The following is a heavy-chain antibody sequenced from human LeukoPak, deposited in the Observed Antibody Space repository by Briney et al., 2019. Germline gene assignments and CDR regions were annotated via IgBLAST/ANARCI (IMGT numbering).Heavy chain of an antibody. V-gene: IGHV4-59*12. CDR3: ARGHRYSSGPYYFDY. CDR2: IYYSGST. J-gene: IGHJ4*02. D-gene: IGHD6-19*01. CDR1: GGSISSYY. Sequence: SETLSLTCTVSGGSISSYYWSWIRQPPGKGLEWIGYIYYSGSTNYNPSLKSRVTISVDTSKNQFSLKLSSVTAADTAVYYCARGHRYSSGPYYFDYWGQGTLVTVSS.